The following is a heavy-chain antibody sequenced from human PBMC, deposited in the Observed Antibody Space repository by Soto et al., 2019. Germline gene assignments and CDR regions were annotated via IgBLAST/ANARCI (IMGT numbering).Heavy chain of an antibody. V-gene: IGHV3-23*01. D-gene: IGHD2-21*02. Sequence: SLRLSCAASGFTFSAYAMTWVRQAPGKGVEWVSAVSASGGSTYYADSVRGRFTISRDNSKNTLYLQINSLSAEDTAVYYCAKEETASRAFDYWGQGSPVTVSS. CDR1: GFTFSAYA. CDR3: AKEETASRAFDY. J-gene: IGHJ4*02. CDR2: VSASGGST.